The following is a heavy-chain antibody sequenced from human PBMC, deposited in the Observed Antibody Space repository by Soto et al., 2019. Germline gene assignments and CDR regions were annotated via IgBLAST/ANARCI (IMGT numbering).Heavy chain of an antibody. D-gene: IGHD4-4*01. CDR1: GGSISSRTFW. V-gene: IGHV4-39*01. CDR3: ARHPRDDYNYGGSGIFDY. Sequence: SETLSLTCSVSGGSISSRTFWWAWIRQPPGKGLEWIGDMYYSGSSYSSPSLKSRVTLSVGTSKNQLSLKLNSVTAADTAVYYCARHPRDDYNYGGSGIFDYWGQGTLVTVSS. J-gene: IGHJ4*02. CDR2: MYYSGSS.